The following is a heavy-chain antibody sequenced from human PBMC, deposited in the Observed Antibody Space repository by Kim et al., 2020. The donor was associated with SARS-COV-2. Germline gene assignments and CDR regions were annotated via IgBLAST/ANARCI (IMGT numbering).Heavy chain of an antibody. CDR3: ARIYGSGS. D-gene: IGHD3-10*01. V-gene: IGHV4-39*01. Sequence: SETLSLTCTVSGGSISSSSYYWGWIRQPPGKGLEWIGSIYYSGSTYYNPSLKSRVTISVDTSKNQFSLKLSSVTAADTAVYYCARIYGSGSWGQGTLVTVSS. CDR1: GGSISSSSYY. CDR2: IYYSGST. J-gene: IGHJ4*02.